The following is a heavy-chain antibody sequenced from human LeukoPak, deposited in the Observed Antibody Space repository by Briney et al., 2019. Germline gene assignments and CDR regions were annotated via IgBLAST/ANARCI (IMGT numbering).Heavy chain of an antibody. Sequence: ASVNVSCKASGYTFTGYYMHWVRQAPGQGLEWMGWINPNSGGTNYAQKFQGRVTMTRDTSISTAYMELSRLRSDDTAVYYCARSVAVAGAFDIWGQGTMVTVSS. CDR2: INPNSGGT. CDR3: ARSVAVAGAFDI. J-gene: IGHJ3*02. D-gene: IGHD6-19*01. CDR1: GYTFTGYY. V-gene: IGHV1-2*02.